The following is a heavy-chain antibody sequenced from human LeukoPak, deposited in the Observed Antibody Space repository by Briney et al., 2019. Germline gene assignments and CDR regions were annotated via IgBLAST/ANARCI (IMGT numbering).Heavy chain of an antibody. D-gene: IGHD3-10*01. CDR3: ARAGITMVRGVIIPGAFDI. V-gene: IGHV1-69*05. CDR2: IIPIFGTA. J-gene: IGHJ3*02. Sequence: SVKVSCKASGGTFSSYATSWVRQAPGQGLEWMGGIIPIFGTANYAQKFQGRVTITTDESTSTAYMELSSLRSEDMAVYYCARAGITMVRGVIIPGAFDIWGQGTMVTVSS. CDR1: GGTFSSYA.